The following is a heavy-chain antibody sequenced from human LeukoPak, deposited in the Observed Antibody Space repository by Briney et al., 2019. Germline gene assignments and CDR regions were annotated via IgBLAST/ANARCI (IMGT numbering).Heavy chain of an antibody. J-gene: IGHJ6*02. CDR3: ASGRIFGPSIHYYYYYGMDV. CDR1: GYTFTSYY. V-gene: IGHV1-46*01. D-gene: IGHD3/OR15-3a*01. CDR2: INPSGGST. Sequence: ASVKVSCKASGYTFTSYYMHWVRQAPGQGLGWMGIINPSGGSTSYAQKFQGRVTMTRDTSTSTVYMELSSLRSEDTAVYYCASGRIFGPSIHYYYYYGMDVWGQGTTVTVSS.